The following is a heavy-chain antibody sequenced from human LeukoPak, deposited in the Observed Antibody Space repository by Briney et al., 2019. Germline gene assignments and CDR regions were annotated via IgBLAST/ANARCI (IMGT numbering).Heavy chain of an antibody. V-gene: IGHV4-4*07. CDR1: GDSITYFY. CDR2: ISSSGST. D-gene: IGHD3-22*01. Sequence: SETLSLTCSVSGDSITYFYWSWIRQAAGKGLEWIGRISSSGSTDYNASLKSRVTMSVDTSKNQLSLKVISVTAADTAVYYCARAAYYDSSGYYRGYYYYYMDVWGKGTTVTVSS. CDR3: ARAAYYDSSGYYRGYYYYYMDV. J-gene: IGHJ6*03.